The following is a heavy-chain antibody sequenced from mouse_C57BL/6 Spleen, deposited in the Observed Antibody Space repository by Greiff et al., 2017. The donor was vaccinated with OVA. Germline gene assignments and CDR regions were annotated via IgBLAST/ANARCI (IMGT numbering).Heavy chain of an antibody. CDR2: ISSGSSTI. CDR1: GFTFSDYG. CDR3: ARGITTVDYAMDY. V-gene: IGHV5-17*01. Sequence: EVQLQESGGGLVKPGGSLKLSCAASGFTFSDYGMHWVRQAPEKGLEWVAYISSGSSTIYYADTVKGRFTISRDNAKNTLFLQMSSLRSEDTARDYCARGITTVDYAMDYWGQGTSVTVSS. D-gene: IGHD1-1*01. J-gene: IGHJ4*01.